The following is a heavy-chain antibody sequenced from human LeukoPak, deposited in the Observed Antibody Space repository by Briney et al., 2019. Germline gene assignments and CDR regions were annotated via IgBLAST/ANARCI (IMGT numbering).Heavy chain of an antibody. CDR2: VYYSGST. CDR3: ARSGAVAGTPYYFDY. J-gene: IGHJ4*02. D-gene: IGHD6-19*01. Sequence: SETLSLTCTVSGGSISSSTYYWGWIRQPPGKGLGWIGSVYYSGSTYYNPSLKSRVTISVDTSTNQFSLKLSSVTAADTAVYYCARSGAVAGTPYYFDYWGQGTLVTVSS. V-gene: IGHV4-39*01. CDR1: GGSISSSTYY.